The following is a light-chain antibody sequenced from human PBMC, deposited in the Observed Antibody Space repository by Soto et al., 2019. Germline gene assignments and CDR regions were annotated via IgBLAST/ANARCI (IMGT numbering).Light chain of an antibody. Sequence: QSALTQPRSVSGSPGQSVTISCTGTSSDVGGYEYVSWYQQYPGKAPKLMIYAVTRRPSGVPDRFSGSKSGTSASLAISGLLSEDEGDYYCAAWDDSLRGVVFGGGTKLTVL. V-gene: IGLV2-11*01. CDR2: AVT. CDR3: AAWDDSLRGVV. J-gene: IGLJ2*01. CDR1: SSDVGGYEY.